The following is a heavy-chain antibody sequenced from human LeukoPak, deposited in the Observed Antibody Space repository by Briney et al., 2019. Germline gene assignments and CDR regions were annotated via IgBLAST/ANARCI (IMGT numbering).Heavy chain of an antibody. CDR2: INPNSGGT. D-gene: IGHD6-13*01. J-gene: IGHJ6*03. V-gene: IGHV1-2*02. CDR3: ARCLRAAADLRLSDYYYMDV. CDR1: GYTFTGYY. Sequence: ASVKVSCKASGYTFTGYYMHWVRQAPGQGLEWMGWINPNSGGTNYAQKFQGRVTMTRDTSISTAYMELSSLRSEDTAVYYCARCLRAAADLRLSDYYYMDVWGKGTTVTVSS.